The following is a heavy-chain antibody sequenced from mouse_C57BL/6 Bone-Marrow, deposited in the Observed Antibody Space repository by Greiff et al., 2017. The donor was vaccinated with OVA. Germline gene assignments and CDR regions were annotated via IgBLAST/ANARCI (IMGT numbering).Heavy chain of an antibody. V-gene: IGHV1-54*01. Sequence: QVQLQQSGAELVRPGTSVKVSCKASGYAFTNYLIEWVKQRPGQGLEWIGVINPGSGGTNYNEKFKGKATLTADKSSSTAYMQRSSLTSEDSAVYFCARYGGADWGQGTLVTVSA. CDR2: INPGSGGT. CDR3: ARYGGAD. D-gene: IGHD1-1*01. CDR1: GYAFTNYL. J-gene: IGHJ3*01.